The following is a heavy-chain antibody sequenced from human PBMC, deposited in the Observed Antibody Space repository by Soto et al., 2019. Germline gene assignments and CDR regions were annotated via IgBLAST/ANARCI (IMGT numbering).Heavy chain of an antibody. Sequence: LRLSCAASGFTFSSSGMHWVRQAPGKGLEWVAVISYDATNKFYADSVKGRFTISRDNSKNTLYLQMNSLRTEDTGVYYCAKEFHTWNYFDYWGRGTLVTVSS. V-gene: IGHV3-30*18. CDR3: AKEFHTWNYFDY. J-gene: IGHJ4*02. CDR2: ISYDATNK. D-gene: IGHD1-20*01. CDR1: GFTFSSSG.